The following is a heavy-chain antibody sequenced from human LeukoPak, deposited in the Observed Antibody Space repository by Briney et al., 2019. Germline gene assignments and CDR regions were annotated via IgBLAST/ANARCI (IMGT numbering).Heavy chain of an antibody. Sequence: PGGSLRLSCAASGFTFSSYAMSWVRQAPGKGLEWVSVISGSGGSTYYAGSVKGRFTISRDNSYNMLYLQVNSLRAEDTALYYCAKESYYDTSGDALDIWGRGTMITVSS. CDR3: AKESYYDTSGDALDI. D-gene: IGHD3-22*01. CDR2: ISGSGGST. J-gene: IGHJ3*02. CDR1: GFTFSSYA. V-gene: IGHV3-23*01.